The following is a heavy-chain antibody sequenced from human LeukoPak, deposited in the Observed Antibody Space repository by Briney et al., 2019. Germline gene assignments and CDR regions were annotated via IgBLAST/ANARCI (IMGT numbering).Heavy chain of an antibody. V-gene: IGHV3-23*01. J-gene: IGHJ3*02. Sequence: GGSLRLSCAASGFMFSSYTMNWVRQAPGKGLEWVSAFSGSGSDTYYADSVKGRFTISRDNSKNTLYLQMSSLRAEDTAVYYCAKEYCGGGSCYLSRDAFDIWGQGTMVTVSS. D-gene: IGHD2-15*01. CDR2: FSGSGSDT. CDR1: GFMFSSYT. CDR3: AKEYCGGGSCYLSRDAFDI.